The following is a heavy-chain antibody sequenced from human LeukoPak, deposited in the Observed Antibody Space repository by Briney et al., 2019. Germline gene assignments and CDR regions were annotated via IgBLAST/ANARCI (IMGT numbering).Heavy chain of an antibody. Sequence: SETLSLTCTVSGGSISSYYWSWIRQPPGKGLEWIGYIYYSGNTNNNPPLRSRVTISLDTSKNHFSLRLSSVTAADTAVYYCARVGVPGSFDYWGQGTLVTVSS. J-gene: IGHJ4*02. D-gene: IGHD3-3*01. CDR1: GGSISSYY. V-gene: IGHV4-59*01. CDR3: ARVGVPGSFDY. CDR2: IYYSGNT.